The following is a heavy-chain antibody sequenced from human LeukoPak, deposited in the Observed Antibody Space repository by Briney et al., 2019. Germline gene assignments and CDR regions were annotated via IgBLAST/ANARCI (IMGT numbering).Heavy chain of an antibody. V-gene: IGHV3-13*01. CDR1: GFTFSSYD. D-gene: IGHD6-6*01. CDR2: IGTAGDT. J-gene: IGHJ4*02. CDR3: ARGGEQLVSSDPGSFDY. Sequence: PGGSLRLSCAASGFTFSSYDMHWVRQATGKGLEWVSAIGTAGDTYYPGSVKGRFTISRENAKNSWYLQMNSLRAGDTAVYYCARGGEQLVSSDPGSFDYWGQGTLVTVSS.